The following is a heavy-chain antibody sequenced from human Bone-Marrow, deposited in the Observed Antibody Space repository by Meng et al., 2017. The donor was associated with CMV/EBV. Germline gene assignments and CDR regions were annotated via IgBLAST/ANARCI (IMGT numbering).Heavy chain of an antibody. J-gene: IGHJ4*02. Sequence: SETLSLTCTVSGDSISSSSYYWGWIRQPPGKGLEWIGSIYYSGSTYYNPSLKSRVTISVDTSKNQFSLKLSSVTAADTAVYYCAKGRGRYSSSWYLFVYWGQGTLVTVSS. V-gene: IGHV4-39*07. CDR2: IYYSGST. D-gene: IGHD6-13*01. CDR1: GDSISSSSYY. CDR3: AKGRGRYSSSWYLFVY.